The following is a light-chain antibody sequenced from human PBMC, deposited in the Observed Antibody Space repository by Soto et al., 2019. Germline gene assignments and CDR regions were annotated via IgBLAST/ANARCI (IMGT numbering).Light chain of an antibody. V-gene: IGKV3D-15*01. Sequence: EIVMTQSPATQSVSPGEGATLSCRASQSVSGNLAWYQQKPGQAPRLLIYGASTRATGIPARFSGSGSGTEFTLTISSLQSEDFAVYYCQQYNNWPPTFGQGTKVEIK. J-gene: IGKJ1*01. CDR1: QSVSGN. CDR3: QQYNNWPPT. CDR2: GAS.